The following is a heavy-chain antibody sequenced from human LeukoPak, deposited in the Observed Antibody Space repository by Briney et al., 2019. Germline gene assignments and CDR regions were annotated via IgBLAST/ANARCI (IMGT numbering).Heavy chain of an antibody. CDR3: ARDTAYNWFDP. CDR2: INGDGSER. Sequence: GGSLRLSCAASKFTFTTSWMTWVRQAPGKGLEWVANINGDGSERTYVDSVKGRFTVSRDNAKNSLYLQMNSLRVDDTAVYYCARDTAYNWFDPWGQGTLVTVSS. J-gene: IGHJ5*02. V-gene: IGHV3-7*01. CDR1: KFTFTTSW.